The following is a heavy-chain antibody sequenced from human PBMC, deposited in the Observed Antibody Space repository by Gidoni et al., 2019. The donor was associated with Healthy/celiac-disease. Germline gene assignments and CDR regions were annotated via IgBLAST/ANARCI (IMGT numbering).Heavy chain of an antibody. D-gene: IGHD6-6*01. J-gene: IGHJ6*02. CDR1: GGTFSSYA. Sequence: QVQLVQSGAEVKKPGSSVKVSCKASGGTFSSYAISWVRQGPGQGLEWMGVSIPIFGTANYAQKFHGRVTITADESTSTAYIALSSLRSEDTAVYYCARAKGIAARPREFAQADFGYYYGMDVWGQGTTVTVSS. V-gene: IGHV1-69*01. CDR2: SIPIFGTA. CDR3: ARAKGIAARPREFAQADFGYYYGMDV.